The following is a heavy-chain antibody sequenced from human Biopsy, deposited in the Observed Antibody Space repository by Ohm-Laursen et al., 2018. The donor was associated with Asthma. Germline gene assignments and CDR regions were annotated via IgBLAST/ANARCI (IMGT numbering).Heavy chain of an antibody. Sequence: GSLRLSCAASGFTFGSYSMNWVRQAPGKGLEWVSYISSSSTIYYADSVKGRFTISRDNAKNSLYLQMNSLRDEDTAVYYCARFKRGYSYGYAGVFDYWGQGTLVTVSS. V-gene: IGHV3-48*02. J-gene: IGHJ4*02. CDR1: GFTFGSYS. D-gene: IGHD5-18*01. CDR2: ISSSSTI. CDR3: ARFKRGYSYGYAGVFDY.